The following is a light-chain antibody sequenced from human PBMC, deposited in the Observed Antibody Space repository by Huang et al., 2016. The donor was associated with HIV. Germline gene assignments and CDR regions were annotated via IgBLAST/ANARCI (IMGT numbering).Light chain of an antibody. CDR3: QQYGGSLYT. Sequence: EIVLTQSPGTLSLSPGERVTLSCRASQSVGTDYLAWYQQRPGQAPSLLIYGASSRATGIPERFSGSGSGTEFTLTISGLEPEDVAVYYCQQYGGSLYTFGQGTKLEIK. V-gene: IGKV3-20*01. CDR1: QSVGTDY. J-gene: IGKJ2*01. CDR2: GAS.